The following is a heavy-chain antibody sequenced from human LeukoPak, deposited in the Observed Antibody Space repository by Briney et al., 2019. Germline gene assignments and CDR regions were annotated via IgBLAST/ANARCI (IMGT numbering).Heavy chain of an antibody. CDR2: INAGNGDT. V-gene: IGHV1-3*01. CDR1: GYTFTSYG. D-gene: IGHD4/OR15-4a*01. CDR3: TRVYGGYSDY. Sequence: ASVRVSFEASGYTFTSYGMHWVRQAPGQRLEWMGWINAGNGDTKYSQKFEGRVTITRDTSARTAYMELSSLRSEDTAVYYCTRVYGGYSDYWGQGTLVTVSS. J-gene: IGHJ4*02.